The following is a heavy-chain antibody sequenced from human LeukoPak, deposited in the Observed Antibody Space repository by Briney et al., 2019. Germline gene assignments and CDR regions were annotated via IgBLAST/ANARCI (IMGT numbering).Heavy chain of an antibody. CDR3: ARRAGGYSHPYDY. J-gene: IGHJ4*02. V-gene: IGHV3-48*01. CDR1: GITFRTYS. D-gene: IGHD4-23*01. CDR2: ISTSSTV. Sequence: GGSLRLSCAASGITFRTYSMNWVRQAPGKGLEWLSCISTSSTVYYADSVRGRFTISRDNAKNSLYLQMNSLRAEDTAVYYCARRAGGYSHPYDYWGQGTLVTVSS.